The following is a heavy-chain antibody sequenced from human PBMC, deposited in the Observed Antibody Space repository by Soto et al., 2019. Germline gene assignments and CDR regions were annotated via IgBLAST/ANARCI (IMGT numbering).Heavy chain of an antibody. V-gene: IGHV1-18*01. CDR2: ISAYNGNT. Sequence: ASVKVSCKSSGYSFTSYGISWVRQAPGQGLEWMGWISAYNGNTNYAQKLQGRVTMTTDTSTSTAYMELSSLRSEDTAVYYCGRGRSGQIVVFYWGQGTPVTVSS. CDR1: GYSFTSYG. D-gene: IGHD1-26*01. J-gene: IGHJ4*02. CDR3: GRGRSGQIVVFY.